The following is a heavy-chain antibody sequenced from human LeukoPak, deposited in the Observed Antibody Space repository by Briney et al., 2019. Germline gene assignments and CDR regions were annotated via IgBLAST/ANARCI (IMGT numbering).Heavy chain of an antibody. Sequence: GGSLRLSCAASGFTFSSYGMHWVRQAPGKGLEWVAFIRYDGSNKYYANSVKGRFTISRDNSKNTLYLQMNSLRAEDTAVYYCAKDTAYYDFWSGYFHWGQGTLVTVSS. J-gene: IGHJ4*02. CDR1: GFTFSSYG. CDR3: AKDTAYYDFWSGYFH. CDR2: IRYDGSNK. D-gene: IGHD3-3*01. V-gene: IGHV3-30*02.